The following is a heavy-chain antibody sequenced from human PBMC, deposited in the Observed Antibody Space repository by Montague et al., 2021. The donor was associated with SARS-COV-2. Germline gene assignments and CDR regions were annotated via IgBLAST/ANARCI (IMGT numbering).Heavy chain of an antibody. J-gene: IGHJ6*02. V-gene: IGHV3-33*01. CDR1: GFSFSSYG. CDR3: ARDSFSSCTSSSCYMGGMDV. Sequence: SLRLSCAASGFSFSSYGLNWVRQAPGKGLAWVDVIRHGGSNNQYADSAKGRFTIFRDNSKNTLYLQMNSLRAEETALYYCARDSFSSCTSSSCYMGGMDVWGQGTMVTVSS. CDR2: IRHGGSNN. D-gene: IGHD2-2*02.